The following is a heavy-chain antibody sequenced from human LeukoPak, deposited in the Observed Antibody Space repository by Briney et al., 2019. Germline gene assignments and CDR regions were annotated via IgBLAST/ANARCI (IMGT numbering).Heavy chain of an antibody. Sequence: GASVKVSCKASGGTFSSYAISWVRQAPGQGLEWMGGIIPIFGTANYAQKFQGRVTITTDESTSTAYMELSSLRSEDTAVYYCARSGEVAAAAAFDYWGQGTLVTVSS. CDR3: ARSGEVAAAAAFDY. D-gene: IGHD6-13*01. CDR2: IIPIFGTA. V-gene: IGHV1-69*05. CDR1: GGTFSSYA. J-gene: IGHJ4*02.